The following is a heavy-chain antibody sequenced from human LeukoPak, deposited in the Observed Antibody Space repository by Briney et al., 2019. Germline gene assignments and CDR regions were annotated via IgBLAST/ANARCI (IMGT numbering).Heavy chain of an antibody. CDR1: GYSISSGYY. D-gene: IGHD3-10*01. V-gene: IGHV4-38-2*02. Sequence: SETLSLTCTVSGYSISSGYYWGWIRQPPGKGLEWIGSIYHSGSTYYNPSLKSRLTISVDTSKNQFSLKLSSVTAADTAVYYCARGPYLWFDLYYFDYWGQGTLVTVSS. J-gene: IGHJ4*02. CDR2: IYHSGST. CDR3: ARGPYLWFDLYYFDY.